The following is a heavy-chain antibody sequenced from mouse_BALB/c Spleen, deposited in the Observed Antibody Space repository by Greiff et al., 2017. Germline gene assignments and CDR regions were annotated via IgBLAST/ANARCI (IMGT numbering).Heavy chain of an antibody. CDR2: ISNGGGST. V-gene: IGHV5-12-2*01. Sequence: EVKVEESGGGLVQPGGSLKLSCAASGFTFSSYTMSWVRQTPEKRLEWVAYISNGGGSTYYPDTVKGRFTISRDNAKNTLYLQMSSLKSEDTAMYYCARHPYYGSSRYYFDYWGQGTTLTVSS. J-gene: IGHJ2*01. CDR3: ARHPYYGSSRYYFDY. D-gene: IGHD1-1*01. CDR1: GFTFSSYT.